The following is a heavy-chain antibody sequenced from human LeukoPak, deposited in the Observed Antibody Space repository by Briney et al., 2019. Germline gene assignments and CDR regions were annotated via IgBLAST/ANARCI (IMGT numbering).Heavy chain of an antibody. D-gene: IGHD3-9*01. CDR2: INADNGNT. CDR3: ARDFDSPRYYYDILTGYPFDY. CDR1: GYTFTSYA. Sequence: ASVKVSCTASGYTFTSYAMHWVRQAPGQRLEWMGWINADNGNTKYSQKFQGRVTITRDTSASTAYMELSSLRSEDTAVYYCARDFDSPRYYYDILTGYPFDYWGQGTLVTVSS. V-gene: IGHV1-3*01. J-gene: IGHJ4*02.